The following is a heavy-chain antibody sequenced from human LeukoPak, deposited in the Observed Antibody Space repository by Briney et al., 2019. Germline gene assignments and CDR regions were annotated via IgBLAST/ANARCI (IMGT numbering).Heavy chain of an antibody. J-gene: IGHJ4*02. CDR3: ATLSQQQLQGYY. Sequence: PSETLSLTCAVSGGSISSSNWWSWVRPPPGKGLEWIGEIYHSGRTNYNPSLKSRVTISVDKSKDQFALERGSVTAADTGFYYSATLSQQQLQGYYWVQGTLVT. CDR2: IYHSGRT. CDR1: GGSISSSNW. D-gene: IGHD6-13*01. V-gene: IGHV4-4*02.